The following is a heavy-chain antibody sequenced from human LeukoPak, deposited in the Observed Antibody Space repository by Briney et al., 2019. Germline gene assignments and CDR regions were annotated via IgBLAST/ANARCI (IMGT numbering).Heavy chain of an antibody. CDR3: ATSMYYYVSSGLDY. CDR2: INPSGGSA. Sequence: ASVKVSCKVSGYTLTELSMHWVRQAPGQGLEWMGIINPSGGSAGYAQRFQGRVTMTRDTSTSTVYMELSTLRSEDTAVYYCATSMYYYVSSGLDYWGQGTLVTVSS. CDR1: GYTLTELS. V-gene: IGHV1-46*01. J-gene: IGHJ4*02. D-gene: IGHD3-22*01.